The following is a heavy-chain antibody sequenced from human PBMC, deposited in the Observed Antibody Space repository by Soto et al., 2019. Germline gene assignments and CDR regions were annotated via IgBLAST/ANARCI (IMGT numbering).Heavy chain of an antibody. Sequence: GGSLRLSCAASGFTFNTFWMSWVRQSPGKGLEWVANIKHDGSETYYADSVKGRFTIPRDNAKNSLFLQMNTLRTEDTAVYYCARDFARHWSGSTCYQYAYWGQGALVTVSS. CDR3: ARDFARHWSGSTCYQYAY. J-gene: IGHJ4*02. V-gene: IGHV3-7*03. CDR2: IKHDGSET. CDR1: GFTFNTFW. D-gene: IGHD3-16*01.